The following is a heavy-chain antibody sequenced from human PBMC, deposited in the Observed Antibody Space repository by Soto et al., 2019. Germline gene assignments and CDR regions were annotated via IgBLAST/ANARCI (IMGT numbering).Heavy chain of an antibody. Sequence: KPSGTLSLNCTVSGTCISSYYWSWIRQPPGKGLEWIANIHYSGTTNYNPSLASRVTLSVDTSKNQFSLKMTSVTAADRAMYFCARYNSYAIDYWVRGTLVTVSS. CDR1: GTCISSYY. CDR3: ARYNSYAIDY. V-gene: IGHV4-59*07. D-gene: IGHD2-8*01. CDR2: IHYSGTT. J-gene: IGHJ4*02.